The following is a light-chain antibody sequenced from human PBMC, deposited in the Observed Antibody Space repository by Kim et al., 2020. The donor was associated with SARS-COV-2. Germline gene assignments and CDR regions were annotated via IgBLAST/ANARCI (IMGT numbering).Light chain of an antibody. J-gene: IGLJ2*01. CDR3: QGWDISSDHVV. CDR1: NIGSKS. V-gene: IGLV3-21*04. CDR2: YDS. Sequence: SYELTQPPSVSVAPGKTARITCGGNNIGSKSVHGYQQKPGQAPVLVIYYDSDRPSGIPERFSGSNSGNTATLTISRVEAGDEADYYCQGWDISSDHVVFG.